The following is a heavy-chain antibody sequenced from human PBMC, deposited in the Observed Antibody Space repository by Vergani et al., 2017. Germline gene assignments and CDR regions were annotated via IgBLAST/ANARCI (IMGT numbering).Heavy chain of an antibody. CDR1: GFTFSSYA. Sequence: EVQLLESGGGLVQPGGSLRLSCAASGFTFSSYAMSWDRQAPGKGLEWVSAISGSGGSTYYADSGKGRFTISRDNSKNTLYLQMNSLRAEDTAVYYCAKGGDSGSYSGHYYYMDVWGKGTTVTVSS. J-gene: IGHJ6*03. CDR2: ISGSGGST. D-gene: IGHD1-26*01. CDR3: AKGGDSGSYSGHYYYMDV. V-gene: IGHV3-23*01.